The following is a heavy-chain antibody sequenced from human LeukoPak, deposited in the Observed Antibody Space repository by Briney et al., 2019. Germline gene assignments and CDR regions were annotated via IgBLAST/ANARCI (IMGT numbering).Heavy chain of an antibody. V-gene: IGHV1-2*02. CDR1: GYTFTGYY. CDR3: ARSHPLGYCSGGSCYTLDY. CDR2: INPNSGGT. D-gene: IGHD2-15*01. J-gene: IGHJ4*02. Sequence: GASVKVSCKASGYTFTGYYMHWVRQAPGQGLEWMGWINPNSGGTNYAQKFQGRVTMTRDTSISTAFMELSRLRSDDTAVYYCARSHPLGYCSGGSCYTLDYWGQGTLVTVSS.